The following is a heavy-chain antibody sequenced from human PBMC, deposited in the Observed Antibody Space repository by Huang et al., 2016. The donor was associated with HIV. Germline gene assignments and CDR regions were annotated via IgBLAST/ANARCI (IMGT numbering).Heavy chain of an antibody. CDR3: VRPFYSSGRSGAFDI. Sequence: EVQLVQSGAEVKKPGESLKISCKGSGYRFTSYWIGWVRQMPGKGLEWMGIIYPGDSDTRYSPSFQGQVTISADKSITSAYLQRSSLKASDTAIYYCVRPFYSSGRSGAFDIWGQGTMVTVSS. CDR1: GYRFTSYW. D-gene: IGHD6-19*01. V-gene: IGHV5-51*01. CDR2: IYPGDSDT. J-gene: IGHJ3*02.